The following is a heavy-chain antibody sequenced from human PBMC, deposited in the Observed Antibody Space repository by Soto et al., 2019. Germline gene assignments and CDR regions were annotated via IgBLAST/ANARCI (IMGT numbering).Heavy chain of an antibody. CDR3: ASDWLSYHYYYGMDV. J-gene: IGHJ6*01. CDR1: VGSFSVYY. CDR2: INHSGST. Sequence: SETLCVTCVFYVGSFSVYYWSWIGQPPGKGLEWIGEINHSGSTNYNPSLKSRVTISVDTSKNQFSLKLSSVTAADTALYYCASDWLSYHYYYGMDVWGQGTTVTVSS. D-gene: IGHD3-9*01. V-gene: IGHV4-34*01.